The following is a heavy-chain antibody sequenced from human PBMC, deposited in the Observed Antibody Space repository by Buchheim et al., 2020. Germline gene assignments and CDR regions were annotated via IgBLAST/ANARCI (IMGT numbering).Heavy chain of an antibody. J-gene: IGHJ6*02. Sequence: QVQLQESGPGLVKPSETLSLTCTVSGGSISSYYWSWIRQPPRKGLEWIGYIYYSGSTNYNPSLKSRVTISVDTSKNQFSLKLSSVTAADTAVYYCARDTGHYPPYYYYGMDVWGQGTT. V-gene: IGHV4-59*01. CDR2: IYYSGST. CDR3: ARDTGHYPPYYYYGMDV. CDR1: GGSISSYY. D-gene: IGHD4-17*01.